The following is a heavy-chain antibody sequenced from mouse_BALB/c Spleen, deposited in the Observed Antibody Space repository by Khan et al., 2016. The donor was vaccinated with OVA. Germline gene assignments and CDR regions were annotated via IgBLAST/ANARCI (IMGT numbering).Heavy chain of an antibody. Sequence: EVKLLESGPGLVKPSQSLSLTCTVTGYSITSDYAWNWIRQFPGNKLEWMAYIGYSGSTSSNPSLKSRISITRDPSTNQFFLQLNSVTTEDTATYYCARRYYYGHWYFDVWGAGTTVTVSS. D-gene: IGHD1-1*01. CDR2: IGYSGST. CDR1: GYSITSDYA. V-gene: IGHV3-2*02. CDR3: ARRYYYGHWYFDV. J-gene: IGHJ1*01.